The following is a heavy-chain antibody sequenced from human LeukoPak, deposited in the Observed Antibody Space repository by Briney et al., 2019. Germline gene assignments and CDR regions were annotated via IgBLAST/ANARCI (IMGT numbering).Heavy chain of an antibody. V-gene: IGHV4-59*01. Sequence: SETLSLTCTVSGGSIISYYWTWIRQPPGKGLEYIGYIYDSGSTNYNPSLKSRVTISVDTSKNQFSLKLNSVTAADTAVYYCAGGGGASLDFWGQGTTVTVSS. D-gene: IGHD2-2*01. J-gene: IGHJ6*02. CDR1: GGSIISYY. CDR3: AGGGGASLDF. CDR2: IYDSGST.